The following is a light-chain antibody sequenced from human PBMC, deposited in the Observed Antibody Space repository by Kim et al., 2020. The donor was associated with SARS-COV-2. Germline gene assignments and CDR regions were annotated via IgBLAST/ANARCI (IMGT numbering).Light chain of an antibody. CDR1: QSISSW. CDR2: KAS. CDR3: QQYNSYSGT. J-gene: IGKJ1*01. Sequence: ASVGDRVTITCRASQSISSWLAWYQQKPGKAPKLLIYKASSLESGVPSRFSGSGSGTEFTLTISSLQPDDFATYYCQQYNSYSGTFGQGTKVDIK. V-gene: IGKV1-5*03.